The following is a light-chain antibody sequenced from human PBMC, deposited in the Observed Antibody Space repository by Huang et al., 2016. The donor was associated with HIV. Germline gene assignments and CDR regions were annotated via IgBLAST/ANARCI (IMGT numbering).Light chain of an antibody. CDR2: TAS. J-gene: IGKJ1*01. CDR1: QNITKS. CDR3: QQSFSVPRT. V-gene: IGKV1-39*01. Sequence: DIQMTQSPPSLSASVGDRVTFTCRANQNITKSLHWYQQKPRKAPKLLIYTASTLESGVPSRFSGGGSGSRFTLNITNLQPEDFATYYCQQSFSVPRTFG.